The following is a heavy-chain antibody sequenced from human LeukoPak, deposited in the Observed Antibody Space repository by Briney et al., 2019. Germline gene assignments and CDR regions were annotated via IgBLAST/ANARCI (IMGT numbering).Heavy chain of an antibody. CDR3: ARVLGSGAPHSASFDP. D-gene: IGHD1-26*01. V-gene: IGHV4-61*08. CDR2: IYYSGST. Sequence: PSETLSLTCTVSGGSISSGGYYWSWIRQPPGKGLEWIGYIYYSGSTNYNPSLKSRVTISVDTSKNQFSLKLSSVTAADTAVYYCARVLGSGAPHSASFDPWGQGTLVTVSS. CDR1: GGSISSGGYY. J-gene: IGHJ5*02.